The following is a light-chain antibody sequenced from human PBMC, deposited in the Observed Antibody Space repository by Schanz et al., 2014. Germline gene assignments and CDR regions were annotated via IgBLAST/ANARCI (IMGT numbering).Light chain of an antibody. J-gene: IGLJ2*01. CDR3: SSYTSSSTLI. CDR2: DVS. CDR1: SSDFGTYNY. V-gene: IGLV2-14*03. Sequence: QSALTQPASVSGSPGQSITISCTGTSSDFGTYNYVSWYQHHPGKAPKLMIYDVSDRPSGVSNRFSGSKSGNTASLTISGLQTEDEADYYCSSYTSSSTLIFGGGTKLTVL.